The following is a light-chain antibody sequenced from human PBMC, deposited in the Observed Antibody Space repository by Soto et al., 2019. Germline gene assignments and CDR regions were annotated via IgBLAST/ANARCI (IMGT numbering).Light chain of an antibody. CDR3: QQYGTSPAT. J-gene: IGKJ1*01. V-gene: IGKV3-20*01. CDR1: QTVSSNF. Sequence: EIVLTQSSGTLSLSPGDRATLSCSASQTVSSNFLAWYQQRPAQAPRLLIHGASTRATGITDRFSGSVSGTDFTLIISGLEPEDFAVYYCQQYGTSPATFGQGTKVDIK. CDR2: GAS.